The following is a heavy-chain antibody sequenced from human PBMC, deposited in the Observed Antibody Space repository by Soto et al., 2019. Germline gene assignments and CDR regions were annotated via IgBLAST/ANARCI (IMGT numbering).Heavy chain of an antibody. V-gene: IGHV5-51*01. CDR2: IYPGDSDT. CDR1: GYSFTSYW. CDR3: ATTYYDFWSGHYYYYGMDV. J-gene: IGHJ6*04. D-gene: IGHD3-3*01. Sequence: GESLKISCKGSGYSFTSYWIGWVRQMPGKGLEWMGIIYPGDSDTRYSPSFQGQVTISADKSISTAYLQWSSLKASDTAMYYCATTYYDFWSGHYYYYGMDVWGKGTTVTVSS.